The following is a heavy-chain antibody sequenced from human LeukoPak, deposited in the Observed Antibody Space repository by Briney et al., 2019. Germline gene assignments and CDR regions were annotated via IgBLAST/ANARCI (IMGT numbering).Heavy chain of an antibody. J-gene: IGHJ4*02. CDR1: GGSFSGYY. CDR2: VYYSGST. D-gene: IGHD3-22*01. Sequence: SETLSLTCAVYGGSFSGYYWGWIRQPPGKGLEWIGSVYYSGSTYYNPSLKSRVAISVDRPKNQFSLKLNSVTTADTSVYHCARGSYDDSGSYPPFNYWGQGTLVTVSS. CDR3: ARGSYDDSGSYPPFNY. V-gene: IGHV4-34*01.